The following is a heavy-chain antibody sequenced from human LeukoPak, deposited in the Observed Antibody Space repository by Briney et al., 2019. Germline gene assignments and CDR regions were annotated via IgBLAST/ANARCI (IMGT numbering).Heavy chain of an antibody. J-gene: IGHJ6*03. Sequence: GASVKVSCKASGYTFTGYYMHWVRQAPGQGLEWMGWINPNSGGTNYAQKFQVRGTMTRDTSISTAYMELSRLRSDATAVYYCARDLDIVVVPAAMTSDYYYMDVWGKGTTVTVSS. V-gene: IGHV1-2*02. CDR1: GYTFTGYY. CDR2: INPNSGGT. CDR3: ARDLDIVVVPAAMTSDYYYMDV. D-gene: IGHD2-2*01.